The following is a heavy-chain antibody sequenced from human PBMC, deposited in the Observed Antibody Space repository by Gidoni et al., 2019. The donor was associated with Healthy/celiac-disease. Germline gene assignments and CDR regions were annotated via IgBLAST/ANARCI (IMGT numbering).Heavy chain of an antibody. Sequence: QVQLVASGGGVVQPGRSLRLSGDASGSHFSSYALTWVRQAPGKGLEWVAVISYDGRNKYDADSVKGRFTISRDNSKNTLYLQMNSLRAEDTAVYYCARDGQSLGYCSSTSCYMGVWGKGTTVTVSS. D-gene: IGHD2-2*01. V-gene: IGHV3-30*04. CDR1: GSHFSSYA. CDR3: ARDGQSLGYCSSTSCYMGV. J-gene: IGHJ6*03. CDR2: ISYDGRNK.